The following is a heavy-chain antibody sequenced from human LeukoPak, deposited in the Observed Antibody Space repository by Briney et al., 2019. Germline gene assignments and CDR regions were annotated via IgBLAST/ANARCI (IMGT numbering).Heavy chain of an antibody. CDR3: ARQTSDFDY. CDR2: IYSGGST. CDR1: GFTFSDYY. Sequence: GGSLRLSCAASGFTFSDYYMSWIRQAPGEGLEWVSVIYSGGSTYYADSVKGRFTISRDNSKNTLYLQMNSLRAEDTAVYYCARQTSDFDYWGQGTLVTVSS. J-gene: IGHJ4*02. D-gene: IGHD1/OR15-1a*01. V-gene: IGHV3-66*04.